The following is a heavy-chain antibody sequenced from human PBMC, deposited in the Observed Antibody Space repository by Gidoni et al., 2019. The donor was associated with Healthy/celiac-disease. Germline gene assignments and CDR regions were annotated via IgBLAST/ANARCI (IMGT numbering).Heavy chain of an antibody. CDR1: GCSISSSSYY. CDR3: ARQASIVATIGWFDP. V-gene: IGHV4-39*01. D-gene: IGHD5-12*01. CDR2: IYYSGST. J-gene: IGHJ5*02. Sequence: QLQLQESGPGLVKPSETLSLPCTVSGCSISSSSYYWGWLRKPPAKGLEWIGSIYYSGSTYYNPSLKSRVTISVDTSKNQFALKLSSVTAADTAVYYCARQASIVATIGWFDPWGQGTLVTVSS.